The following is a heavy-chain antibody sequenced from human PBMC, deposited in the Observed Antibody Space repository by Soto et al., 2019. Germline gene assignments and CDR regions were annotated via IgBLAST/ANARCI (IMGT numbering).Heavy chain of an antibody. CDR3: AADHSRVGAAFDI. CDR1: GFTFTSSA. D-gene: IGHD4-4*01. Sequence: SVKVSCKASGFTFTSSAVQWVRQARGQRLEWIGWIVVGSGNTNYAQKFQERVTITRDMSTSTAYMELSSLRSEDTAVYYCAADHSRVGAAFDIWGQGTMVTVSS. V-gene: IGHV1-58*01. J-gene: IGHJ3*02. CDR2: IVVGSGNT.